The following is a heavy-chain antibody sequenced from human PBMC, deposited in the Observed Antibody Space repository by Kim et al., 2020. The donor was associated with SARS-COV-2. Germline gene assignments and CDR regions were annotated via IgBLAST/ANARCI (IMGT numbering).Heavy chain of an antibody. D-gene: IGHD6-19*01. V-gene: IGHV4-34*01. CDR2: ITHSGST. Sequence: SETLSLTCAVYGASVSPYYWNWVRQPPGKGLEWIGQITHSGSTKYNPSLTSRVTVAIDTSRNQFSLILTSVTAADTAVYYCARGLAGDYYYGMNVWGQGT. CDR3: ARGLAGDYYYGMNV. CDR1: GASVSPYY. J-gene: IGHJ6*02.